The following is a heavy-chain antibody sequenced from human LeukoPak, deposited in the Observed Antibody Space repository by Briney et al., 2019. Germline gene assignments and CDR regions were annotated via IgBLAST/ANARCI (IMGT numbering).Heavy chain of an antibody. CDR2: ISGSGGST. CDR1: GFTFSSYA. D-gene: IGHD1-1*01. CDR3: AKDLGNWIRVYFDY. Sequence: GGSLRLSCAASGFTFSSYAMSWVRQAPGKGLGGVSAISGSGGSTYYADSVKGRFTISRDNSKNTLYLQMNSLRAEDTAVYYCAKDLGNWIRVYFDYWGQGTLVTVSS. J-gene: IGHJ4*02. V-gene: IGHV3-23*01.